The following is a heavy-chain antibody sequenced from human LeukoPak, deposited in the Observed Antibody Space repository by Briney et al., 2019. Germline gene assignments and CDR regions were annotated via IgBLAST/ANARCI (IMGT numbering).Heavy chain of an antibody. D-gene: IGHD6-13*01. J-gene: IGHJ3*01. CDR1: GGSISSYY. CDR2: IYYSGST. Sequence: SETLSLTCTVSGGSISSYYGSWIRQPPGKGLEWIGYIYYSGSTNYNPSLKSRVTISVDTSKNQFSLKVISVTAADTAVYYCARRGQLALSDAFDVWGQGTMVTVSS. V-gene: IGHV4-59*08. CDR3: ARRGQLALSDAFDV.